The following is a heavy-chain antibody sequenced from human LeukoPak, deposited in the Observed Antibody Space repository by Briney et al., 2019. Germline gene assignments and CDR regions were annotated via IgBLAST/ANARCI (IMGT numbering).Heavy chain of an antibody. D-gene: IGHD6-19*01. CDR2: INPSGGST. J-gene: IGHJ5*02. Sequence: ASVKVSCKASGYTFTSYYMHWVRQAPGQGLEWMGIINPSGGSTSYAQKFQGRVTMTRDTSTSTVYMELSSLRSEDTAVYYCARVGSSGWYDNWFDPWGQGTLVTVSS. V-gene: IGHV1-46*01. CDR3: ARVGSSGWYDNWFDP. CDR1: GYTFTSYY.